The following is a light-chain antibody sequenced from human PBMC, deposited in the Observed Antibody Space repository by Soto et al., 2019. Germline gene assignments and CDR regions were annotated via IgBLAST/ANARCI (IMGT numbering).Light chain of an antibody. V-gene: IGLV1-40*01. CDR2: GNS. CDR3: QSYDSSLSVV. CDR1: SSNIGAGYD. J-gene: IGLJ2*01. Sequence: VLTQPPSVSGAPGQRVTISCTGSSSNIGAGYDVHWYQQLPGTAPKLLIYGNSNRPSGVPDRFSGSKSGTSASLAITGLQAEDEADYYCQSYDSSLSVVFGGGNKLTVL.